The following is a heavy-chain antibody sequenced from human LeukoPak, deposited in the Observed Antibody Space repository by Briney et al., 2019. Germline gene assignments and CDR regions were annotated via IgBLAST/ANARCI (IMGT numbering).Heavy chain of an antibody. J-gene: IGHJ3*02. CDR3: ARDLVTVTKGFDI. V-gene: IGHV4-59*01. CDR2: LYYSGTT. D-gene: IGHD4-17*01. CDR1: GDSITNYY. Sequence: SETLSLTCNVSGDSITNYYWSWIRQPPGKGLQWIGFLYYSGTTNYNPSLQSRVTISMDTSKNQFSLKLSSVTAADTAVYYCARDLVTVTKGFDIWGQGTMVSVSS.